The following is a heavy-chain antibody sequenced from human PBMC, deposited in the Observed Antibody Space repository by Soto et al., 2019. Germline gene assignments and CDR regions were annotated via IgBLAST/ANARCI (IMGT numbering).Heavy chain of an antibody. CDR1: GGTFSSYA. J-gene: IGHJ4*02. V-gene: IGHV1-69*01. Sequence: QVQLVQSGAEVKKPGSSVKVSCKASGGTFSSYAISWVRQAPGQGLEWMGGIITIFGTANYAQKFQGRVTITADESTSTAYMELSSLRSEDTAVYYCASHPGAAYCGGDCYEYYFDYWGQGTLVTVSS. CDR2: IITIFGTA. D-gene: IGHD2-21*02. CDR3: ASHPGAAYCGGDCYEYYFDY.